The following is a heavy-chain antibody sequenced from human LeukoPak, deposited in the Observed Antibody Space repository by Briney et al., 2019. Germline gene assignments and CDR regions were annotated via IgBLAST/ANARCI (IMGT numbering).Heavy chain of an antibody. CDR1: GFTFDDYA. V-gene: IGHV3-9*01. J-gene: IGHJ2*01. CDR3: AKDGQSMVRDFDL. D-gene: IGHD3-10*01. Sequence: PGGSLRLSCAASGFTFDDYAMHWVRQAPGKGLEWVSGISWNSGSIGYADSVKGRFTISRDNAKNSLYLQMNSLRAEDTALHYCAKDGQSMVRDFDLWGRGTLVTVSS. CDR2: ISWNSGSI.